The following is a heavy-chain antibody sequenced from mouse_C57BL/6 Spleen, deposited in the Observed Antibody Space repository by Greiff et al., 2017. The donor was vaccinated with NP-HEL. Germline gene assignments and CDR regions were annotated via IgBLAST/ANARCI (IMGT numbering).Heavy chain of an antibody. D-gene: IGHD3-2*02. J-gene: IGHJ3*01. Sequence: QVQLQQSGAELARPGASVKLSCKASGYTFTSYGISWVKQRTGQGLEWIGEIYPRSGNTYYNEKFKGKATLTADKSSSTAYMELRSLTSEDSAVYFWARANSSGSWFAYWGQGTLVTVSA. CDR2: IYPRSGNT. V-gene: IGHV1-81*01. CDR1: GYTFTSYG. CDR3: ARANSSGSWFAY.